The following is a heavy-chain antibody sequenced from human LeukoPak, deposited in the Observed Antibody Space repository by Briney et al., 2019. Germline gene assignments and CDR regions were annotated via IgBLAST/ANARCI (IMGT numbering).Heavy chain of an antibody. V-gene: IGHV3-11*01. CDR2: ISSSGHMT. D-gene: IGHD7-27*01. Sequence: GGSLRLSCAASGITLSDFWFSWVRQAPGKGLKWVSFISSSGHMTAYADSVKGRVSISRDNAKNSMDLQLTNVRAEDTAVYFCARDVGTYVNPFDAFDLWGQGTMVTVSS. CDR1: GITLSDFW. CDR3: ARDVGTYVNPFDAFDL. J-gene: IGHJ3*01.